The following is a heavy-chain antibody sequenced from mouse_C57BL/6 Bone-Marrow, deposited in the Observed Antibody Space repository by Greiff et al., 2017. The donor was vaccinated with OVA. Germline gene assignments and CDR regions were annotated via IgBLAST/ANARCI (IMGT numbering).Heavy chain of an antibody. Sequence: QVQLQQPGAELVKPGASVKMSCKASGYTFTSYWITWVKQRPGQGLEWIGDIYPGSGSTNYNEKFKSKATLTVDTSSSTAYMQLSSLHSEDSAVYYCARWFITTVVDYWGQGTTLTVSS. CDR3: ARWFITTVVDY. D-gene: IGHD1-1*01. CDR2: IYPGSGST. J-gene: IGHJ2*01. V-gene: IGHV1-55*01. CDR1: GYTFTSYW.